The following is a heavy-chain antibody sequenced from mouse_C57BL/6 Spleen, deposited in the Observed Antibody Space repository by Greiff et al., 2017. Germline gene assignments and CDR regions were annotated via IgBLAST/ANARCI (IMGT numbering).Heavy chain of an antibody. CDR3: ARYYYGNYFDY. CDR2: IYPGGGYT. V-gene: IGHV1-63*01. J-gene: IGHJ2*01. CDR1: GYTFTNYW. Sequence: QVQLKQSGAELVRPGTSVKMSCKASGYTFTNYWIGWAKQRPGHGLEWIGDIYPGGGYTNYNEKFKGKATLTADKSSSTAYMQFSSLTSEDSAIYYCARYYYGNYFDYWGQGTTLTVSS. D-gene: IGHD2-1*01.